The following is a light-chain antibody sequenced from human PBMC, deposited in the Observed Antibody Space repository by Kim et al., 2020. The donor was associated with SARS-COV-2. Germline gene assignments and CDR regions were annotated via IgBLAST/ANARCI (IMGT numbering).Light chain of an antibody. Sequence: SASIGDRVTMTCRASQGISNWLAWYQNKPGEAPKLLIYAASGLNTGVPSRFSGSGSGTDFTLTISSLQPEDFATYYCQQGVSFPRTFGGGTKLEI. V-gene: IGKV1-12*01. CDR1: QGISNW. J-gene: IGKJ4*01. CDR2: AAS. CDR3: QQGVSFPRT.